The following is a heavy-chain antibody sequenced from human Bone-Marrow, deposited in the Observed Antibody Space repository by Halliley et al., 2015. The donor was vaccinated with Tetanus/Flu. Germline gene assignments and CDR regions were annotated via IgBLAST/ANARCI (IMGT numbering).Heavy chain of an antibody. Sequence: LEWVSYISSGGDIIYYADSVKGRFSIPRENAKNSVYLHMNRLRAEDTAVYYCARDVGQVTDYWGQGTLVTVSS. CDR3: ARDVGQVTDY. D-gene: IGHD5-18*01. V-gene: IGHV3-48*03. CDR2: ISSGGDII. J-gene: IGHJ4*02.